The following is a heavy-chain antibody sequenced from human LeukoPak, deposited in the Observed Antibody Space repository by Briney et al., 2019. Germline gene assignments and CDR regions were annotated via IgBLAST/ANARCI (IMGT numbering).Heavy chain of an antibody. D-gene: IGHD2-15*01. V-gene: IGHV3-72*01. CDR3: VRSGYCSTGTCYSDYFDY. J-gene: IGHJ4*02. CDR1: GFTSSDHY. Sequence: PGGSLRLSCAVSGFTSSDHYMDWVRQAPGKGLGWVGRTRNKINGYTTEYAASVKGRFTISTDASKNSLYLQMNSLKTEDTAVYYCVRSGYCSTGTCYSDYFDYWGQGTLVTVSA. CDR2: TRNKINGYTT.